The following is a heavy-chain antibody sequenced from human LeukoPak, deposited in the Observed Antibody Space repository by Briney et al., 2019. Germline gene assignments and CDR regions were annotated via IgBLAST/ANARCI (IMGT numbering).Heavy chain of an antibody. CDR2: IIPIFGTA. CDR3: ARVAGPTYYYDSSGPT. Sequence: SVKVSCKASGGTFSSYAISWVRQAPGQGLEWMGGIIPIFGTANYAQKFQGRVTITADESTSTAYMELSSLRSEDTAVYYCARVAGPTYYYDSSGPTWGQGTLVTVSS. V-gene: IGHV1-69*01. CDR1: GGTFSSYA. D-gene: IGHD3-22*01. J-gene: IGHJ5*02.